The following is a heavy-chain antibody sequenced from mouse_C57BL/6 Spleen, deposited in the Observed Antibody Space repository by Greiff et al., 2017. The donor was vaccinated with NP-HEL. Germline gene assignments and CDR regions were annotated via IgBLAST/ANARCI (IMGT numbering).Heavy chain of an antibody. J-gene: IGHJ2*01. Sequence: EVQLQQSGPELVKPGASVKISCKASGYTFTDYYVNWVKQSHGKSLEWIGDINPNNGGTSYNQKFKGKATLTVDKSSSTAYMELRSLTSEDSAVYYCAGYYGSSYVENYWGQGTTLTVSS. V-gene: IGHV1-26*01. CDR1: GYTFTDYY. CDR3: AGYYGSSYVENY. D-gene: IGHD1-1*01. CDR2: INPNNGGT.